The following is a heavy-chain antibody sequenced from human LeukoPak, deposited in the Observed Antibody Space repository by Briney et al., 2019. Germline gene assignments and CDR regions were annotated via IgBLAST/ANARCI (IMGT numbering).Heavy chain of an antibody. Sequence: LAGGSLRLSCAASGFTFSSYWMHWVRQAPGEGLVWVSRINSDGSSTSYADSVKGRFTISRDNAKNTLYLQMNSLRAEDTAVYYCARDSRTLPGYWGQGTLVTVSS. CDR2: INSDGSST. CDR3: ARDSRTLPGY. V-gene: IGHV3-74*01. J-gene: IGHJ4*02. D-gene: IGHD6-13*01. CDR1: GFTFSSYW.